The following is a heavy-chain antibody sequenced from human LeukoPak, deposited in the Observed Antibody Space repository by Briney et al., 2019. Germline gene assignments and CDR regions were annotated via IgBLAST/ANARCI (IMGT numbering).Heavy chain of an antibody. Sequence: SETLSLTCTVSGGSISSYYWSWIRQPPGKGLEWIGYIYYSGSTNYNPSLKSRVTISVDTSKNQFSLKLSSVTAADTAVYYCARAHCSGGSCYLIGDYYGMDVWGQGTTVTVSS. V-gene: IGHV4-59*01. D-gene: IGHD2-15*01. CDR1: GGSISSYY. CDR2: IYYSGST. J-gene: IGHJ6*02. CDR3: ARAHCSGGSCYLIGDYYGMDV.